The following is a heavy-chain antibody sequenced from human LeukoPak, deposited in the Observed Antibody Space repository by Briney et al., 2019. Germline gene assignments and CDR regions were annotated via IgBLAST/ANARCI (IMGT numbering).Heavy chain of an antibody. Sequence: SVKVSRKASGGTFSSYAISWVRQAPGQGLEWMGGIIPIFGTANYAQKFQGRVTMTRDTSTSTVYMELSSLRSEDTAVYYCARGKWELVGDAFDIWGQGTMVTVSS. D-gene: IGHD1-26*01. CDR1: GGTFSSYA. V-gene: IGHV1-69*05. CDR2: IIPIFGTA. J-gene: IGHJ3*02. CDR3: ARGKWELVGDAFDI.